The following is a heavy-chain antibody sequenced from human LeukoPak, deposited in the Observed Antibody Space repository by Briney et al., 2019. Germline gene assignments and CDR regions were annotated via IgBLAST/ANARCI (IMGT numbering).Heavy chain of an antibody. D-gene: IGHD7-27*01. CDR2: ISPNSGGT. V-gene: IGHV1-2*02. Sequence: ASVKVSCKASGYIFTDYYIHWVRQAPGQGLEYMGWISPNSGGTNYAQMFQGRVTMTSDTSINTAFMELRSLRSDDTAVFYCARDSTGGYPDYWGQGTLVTVSA. J-gene: IGHJ4*02. CDR3: ARDSTGGYPDY. CDR1: GYIFTDYY.